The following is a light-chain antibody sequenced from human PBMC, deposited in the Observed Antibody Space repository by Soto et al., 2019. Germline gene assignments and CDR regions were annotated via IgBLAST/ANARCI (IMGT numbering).Light chain of an antibody. Sequence: DIQMTQSPSTLSASVGDRVTITCRASQSISQWLAWYQQKPGEAPKVLIYKTSSLQSGVPSRFSGSGSGTEFTLTISSPQPDDLATYYCQQYNGYPYTFGRGTKLEI. CDR1: QSISQW. V-gene: IGKV1-5*03. CDR2: KTS. CDR3: QQYNGYPYT. J-gene: IGKJ2*01.